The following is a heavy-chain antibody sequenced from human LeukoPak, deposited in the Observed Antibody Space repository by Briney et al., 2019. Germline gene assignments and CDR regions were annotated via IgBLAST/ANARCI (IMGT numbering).Heavy chain of an antibody. D-gene: IGHD3-9*01. CDR2: IKQDGSEK. V-gene: IGHV3-7*01. J-gene: IGHJ5*02. CDR3: AGGSGYLITS. CDR1: GFSFRSYW. Sequence: PGGSLRLSCAATGFSFRSYWMNWVRQALGKGLEWLAIIKQDGSEKHYKGSVEGRFTISRDNAKNSLHLQMNSLRAEDTAVYYCAGGSGYLITSWGQGTLVTVSS.